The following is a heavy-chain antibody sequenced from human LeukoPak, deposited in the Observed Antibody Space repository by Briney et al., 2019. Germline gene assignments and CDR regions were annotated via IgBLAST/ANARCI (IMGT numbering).Heavy chain of an antibody. CDR3: AKSLSVVAATVTFDY. V-gene: IGHV3-23*01. Sequence: GGSLRLSCAASGFTFSTYSMNWVRQAPGKGLEWVSAISGSGGSTYYADSVKGRFTISRDNSKNTLYLQMNSLRAEDTAVYYCAKSLSVVAATVTFDYWGQGTLVTVSS. J-gene: IGHJ4*02. CDR2: ISGSGGST. D-gene: IGHD2-15*01. CDR1: GFTFSTYS.